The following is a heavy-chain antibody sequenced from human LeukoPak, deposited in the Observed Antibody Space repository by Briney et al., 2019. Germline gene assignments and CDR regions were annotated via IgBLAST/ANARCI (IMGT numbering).Heavy chain of an antibody. J-gene: IGHJ4*02. CDR3: ARGGRGNSYGYDVDY. Sequence: GESLRLSCAASGFTFSDYYMSCLRQAPGRGLVWVSNISSSGSNIYYAASVKGRFTISRDNAKNLLYLQMNSLRAEDTAVYYCARGGRGNSYGYDVDYWGQGTLVTVSS. CDR1: GFTFSDYY. D-gene: IGHD5-18*01. V-gene: IGHV3-11*01. CDR2: ISSSGSNI.